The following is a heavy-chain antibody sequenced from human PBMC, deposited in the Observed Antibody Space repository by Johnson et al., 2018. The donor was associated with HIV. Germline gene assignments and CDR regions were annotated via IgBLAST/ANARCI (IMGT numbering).Heavy chain of an antibody. CDR3: AKDPLVVPAATLDAFDI. J-gene: IGHJ3*02. V-gene: IGHV3-15*01. D-gene: IGHD2-2*01. CDR2: IKSKTDGGTT. Sequence: VQLVESGGGLVKPGGSLRLSCTVSGFTFSNAWMNWVRQAPRKGLEWVSRIKSKTDGGTTDYAAPVKGRFIISRDDSKNTLYLQMHSLRAEDTAIYYCAKDPLVVPAATLDAFDIWGQGTMVTVSS. CDR1: GFTFSNAW.